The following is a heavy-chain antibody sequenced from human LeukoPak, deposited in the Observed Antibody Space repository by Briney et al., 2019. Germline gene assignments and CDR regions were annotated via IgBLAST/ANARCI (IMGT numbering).Heavy chain of an antibody. CDR2: ISAYNGNT. CDR3: AVYRGLYYYYYMDV. V-gene: IGHV1-18*01. D-gene: IGHD2-21*01. CDR1: GYTFTSYG. J-gene: IGHJ6*03. Sequence: ASVKVSCKASGYTFTSYGISWVRQAPGQGLEWMGWISAYNGNTNYAQKLQGRVTTTTDTSTSTAYMELRSLRSDDTAVYYCAVYRGLYYYYYMDVWGKGTTVTVSS.